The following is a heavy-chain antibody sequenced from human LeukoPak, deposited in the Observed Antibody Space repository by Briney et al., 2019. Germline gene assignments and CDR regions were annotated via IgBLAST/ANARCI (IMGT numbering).Heavy chain of an antibody. D-gene: IGHD6-19*01. J-gene: IGHJ4*02. CDR1: GGSISSNNYY. V-gene: IGHV4-39*01. Sequence: SETLSLTCTVSGGSISSNNYYWGWLLQPPGKGLEWIGSIYYSGSTYYNPSVKSRVTISVDTSKNQFSLKLSSVTAADTAVYYCVNSSPGGGWLVSGNFDYWGQGTLVTVSS. CDR3: VNSSPGGGWLVSGNFDY. CDR2: IYYSGST.